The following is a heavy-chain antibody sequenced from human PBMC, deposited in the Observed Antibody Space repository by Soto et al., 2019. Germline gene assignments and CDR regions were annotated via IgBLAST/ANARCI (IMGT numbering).Heavy chain of an antibody. CDR2: MNPNSGNT. CDR1: GYTFTSYD. D-gene: IGHD6-13*01. Sequence: ASVKVSCKASGYTFTSYDINWVRQATGQGLEWMGWMNPNSGNTGYARKFQGRVTMTRNTSISTAYMELSSLRSEETAVYYCARGYGAAAGNYYYYMDVWGKGTTVTVSS. V-gene: IGHV1-8*01. CDR3: ARGYGAAAGNYYYYMDV. J-gene: IGHJ6*03.